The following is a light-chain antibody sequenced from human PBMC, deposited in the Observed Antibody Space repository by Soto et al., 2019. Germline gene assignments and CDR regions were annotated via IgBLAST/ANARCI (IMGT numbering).Light chain of an antibody. CDR3: SSSAGIYHYLV. V-gene: IGLV2-8*01. CDR2: EVN. J-gene: IGLJ3*02. CDR1: SSDVGGSGL. Sequence: QSARTQPASVSGSPGQSITISCTGTSSDVGGSGLVSWYQFHPGKAPKLLIYEVNKRPSGVPDRFSGSKSGYTASLTVSGLQTEDEAFYYCSSSAGIYHYLVFGGGTKVTVL.